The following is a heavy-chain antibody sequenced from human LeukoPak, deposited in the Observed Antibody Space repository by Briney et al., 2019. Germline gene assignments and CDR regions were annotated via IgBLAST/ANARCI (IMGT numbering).Heavy chain of an antibody. D-gene: IGHD1-20*01. J-gene: IGHJ4*02. Sequence: GASVKVSCNASGYTFTSYGISWVRQAPGQGLEWMGWISAYNGNTNYAQKLQGRVTMTTDTSTSTAYMELRSLRSDDTAVYYCASPIIYNWNGAASDYWGQGTLVTVSS. CDR2: ISAYNGNT. CDR3: ASPIIYNWNGAASDY. V-gene: IGHV1-18*01. CDR1: GYTFTSYG.